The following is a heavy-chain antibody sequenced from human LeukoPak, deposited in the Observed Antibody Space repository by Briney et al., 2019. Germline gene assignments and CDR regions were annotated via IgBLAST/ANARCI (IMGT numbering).Heavy chain of an antibody. CDR1: GFTFSSYA. D-gene: IGHD3-10*01. CDR3: AKEGSREFHFDN. V-gene: IGHV3-30*18. Sequence: TGGSLRLSCAASGFTFSSYAMHWGRQAPGKGLEWVALISYNGGNKYYADSVKGRFTNSRDNSKNTLHLQINSLRPQDTAVYYCAKEGSREFHFDNWVQGTLVTVSS. J-gene: IGHJ4*02. CDR2: ISYNGGNK.